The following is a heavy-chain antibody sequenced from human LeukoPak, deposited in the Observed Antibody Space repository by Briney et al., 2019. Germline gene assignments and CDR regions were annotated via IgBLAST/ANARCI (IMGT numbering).Heavy chain of an antibody. J-gene: IGHJ4*02. D-gene: IGHD2-15*01. CDR2: IRYDGNNK. CDR3: AKDLVD. Sequence: PGGSPRLSCAASEFIFSSYGMHWVRQAPGKGLEWMAFIRYDGNNKNYADSVKGRFTISRDNSKNTMFLQMNSLRVEDTAVYYCAKDLVDWGQGTLVTVSS. CDR1: EFIFSSYG. V-gene: IGHV3-30*02.